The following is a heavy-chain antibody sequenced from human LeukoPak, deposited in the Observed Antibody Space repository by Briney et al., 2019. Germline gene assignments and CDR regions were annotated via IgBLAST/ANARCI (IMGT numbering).Heavy chain of an antibody. V-gene: IGHV1-18*04. D-gene: IGHD3-3*01. CDR3: ARDGEGHYFDY. CDR1: GYSFTSYW. Sequence: GESLKISCKGSGYSFTSYWIGWVRQAPGQGLEWMGWISAYNGNTNYAQKLQGRVTMTTDTSTSTAYMELSRLRSDDTAVYYCARDGEGHYFDYWGQGTLVTVSS. CDR2: ISAYNGNT. J-gene: IGHJ4*02.